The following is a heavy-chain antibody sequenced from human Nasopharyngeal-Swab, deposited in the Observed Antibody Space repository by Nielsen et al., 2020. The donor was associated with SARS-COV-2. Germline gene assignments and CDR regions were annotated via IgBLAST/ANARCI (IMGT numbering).Heavy chain of an antibody. D-gene: IGHD2-2*01. CDR1: GGSISSSRYY. V-gene: IGHV4-39*01. CDR3: ARRRCTSINCYFNFDY. CDR2: IYYSGST. Sequence: GSLRLSCTVSGGSISSSRYYWVWIRQPPGKGLEWLGSIYYSGSTFYNPSLKSRVTISLDTSQNQFSLKLSSVTAADTSVYYCARRRCTSINCYFNFDYWGQGALVTVSS. J-gene: IGHJ4*02.